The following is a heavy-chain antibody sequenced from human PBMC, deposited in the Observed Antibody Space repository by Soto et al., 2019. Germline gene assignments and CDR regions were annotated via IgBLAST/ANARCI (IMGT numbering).Heavy chain of an antibody. D-gene: IGHD3-10*01. J-gene: IGHJ4*02. CDR1: GFTFSSYG. Sequence: GSLRLSCAASGFTFSSYGMHWVRQAPGKGLEWVAVISYDGSNKYYADSVKGRFTISRDNSRNTLYLQMNSLRAEDTAVYYCAKDSISYYGSGSPTDYWGQGTLVTVPQ. V-gene: IGHV3-30*18. CDR2: ISYDGSNK. CDR3: AKDSISYYGSGSPTDY.